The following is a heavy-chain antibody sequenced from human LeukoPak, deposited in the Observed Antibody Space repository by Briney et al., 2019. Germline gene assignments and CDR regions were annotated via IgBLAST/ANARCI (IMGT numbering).Heavy chain of an antibody. CDR3: ARAKQQAAY. V-gene: IGHV3-7*03. CDR1: GFTFSSYL. Sequence: GGSLTLSCAASGFTFSSYLLSWVRQAPGKGLERVANIKQDGSEKYYVDSVKGRFTISRDNAKNSLYLQMNSLRAEDTAVYYCARAKQQAAYWGQGTLVTVSS. CDR2: IKQDGSEK. J-gene: IGHJ4*02. D-gene: IGHD6-13*01.